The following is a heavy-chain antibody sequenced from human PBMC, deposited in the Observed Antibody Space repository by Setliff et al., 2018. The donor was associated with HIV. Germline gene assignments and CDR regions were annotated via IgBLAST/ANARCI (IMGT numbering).Heavy chain of an antibody. CDR1: GFTFSNSL. CDR2: IKQDGSET. CDR3: VRGAFWSTYFYYYLDV. V-gene: IGHV3-7*03. D-gene: IGHD3-3*02. Sequence: GGSLRLSCAASGFTFSNSLMTWVRQAPGKGLQWVANIKQDGSETSYAESVQGRFTISRGTAPNSVYFQMNDLRVDDTAVYYCVRGAFWSTYFYYYLDVWGEGSTVTVSS. J-gene: IGHJ6*03.